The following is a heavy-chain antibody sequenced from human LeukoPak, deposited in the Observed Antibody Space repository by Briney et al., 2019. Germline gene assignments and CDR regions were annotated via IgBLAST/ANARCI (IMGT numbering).Heavy chain of an antibody. CDR3: ARSRGYYYDSSGYSDY. D-gene: IGHD3-22*01. CDR2: INPNSGGT. CDR1: GYTFTGCY. V-gene: IGHV1-2*02. Sequence: ASVKVSCKASGYTFTGCYMHWVRQAPGQGLEWMGWINPNSGGTNYAQKFQGRVTMTRDTSISTAYMELSRLRSDDTAVYYCARSRGYYYDSSGYSDYWGQGTLVTVSS. J-gene: IGHJ4*02.